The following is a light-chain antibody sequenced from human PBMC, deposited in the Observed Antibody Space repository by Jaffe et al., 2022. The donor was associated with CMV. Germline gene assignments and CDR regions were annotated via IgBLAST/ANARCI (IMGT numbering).Light chain of an antibody. CDR1: SSDIGGLNY. CDR2: DVT. V-gene: IGLV2-14*03. Sequence: QSALTQPASVSGSPGQSITISCTGTSSDIGGLNYVSWYQQHPGKAPKVMIYDVTNRPSGVSNRFSGSKSGNTASLTISGLQAEDEADYYCSSYTTSSTWVFGGGTKLTVL. J-gene: IGLJ3*02. CDR3: SSYTTSSTWV.